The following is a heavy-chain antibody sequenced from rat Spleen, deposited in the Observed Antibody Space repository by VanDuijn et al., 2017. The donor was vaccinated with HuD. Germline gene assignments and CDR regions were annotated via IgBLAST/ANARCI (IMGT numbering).Heavy chain of an antibody. CDR1: AYSIISSYR. J-gene: IGHJ4*01. V-gene: IGHV3-3*01. D-gene: IGHD1-10*01. CDR3: ARSRYNNYVMDA. Sequence: VQLQESGPGLVKPSQSLSLTCSVTAYSIISSYRWNWIRKFPGNKLEWMGHLNSAGTTNYNPSLKSRISITRDTSKNQFFLQVNSVSTEDTATYYCARSRYNNYVMDAWGQGASVTVSA. CDR2: LNSAGTT.